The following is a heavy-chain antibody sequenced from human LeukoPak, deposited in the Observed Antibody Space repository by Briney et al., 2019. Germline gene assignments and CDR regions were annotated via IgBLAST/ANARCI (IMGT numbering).Heavy chain of an antibody. V-gene: IGHV1-2*02. CDR3: ARDARPYYDILTGYYYWFDP. CDR2: INPNSGGT. D-gene: IGHD3-9*01. CDR1: GYTFTGYY. J-gene: IGHJ5*02. Sequence: ASVRVSCKASGYTFTGYYMHWVRQAPGQGLEWMGGINPNSGGTNYAQKFQGRVTMTRDTSISTAYMELSRLRSDDTAVYYCARDARPYYDILTGYYYWFDPWGQGTLVTVSS.